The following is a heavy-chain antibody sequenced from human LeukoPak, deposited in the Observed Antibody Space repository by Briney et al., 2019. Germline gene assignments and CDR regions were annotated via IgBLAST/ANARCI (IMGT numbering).Heavy chain of an antibody. D-gene: IGHD2-2*01. CDR1: GFTFDDYG. CDR2: INWNGGST. CDR3: ARGACSSTSCYFDY. J-gene: IGHJ4*02. V-gene: IGHV3-20*01. Sequence: LPGGSLRLSCAASGFTFDDYGMSWVRQAPGKGLEWVSGINWNGGSTGYADSVKGRFTISRDNAKNSLYLQMNSLRAEDTALYHCARGACSSTSCYFDYWGQGTLVTVSS.